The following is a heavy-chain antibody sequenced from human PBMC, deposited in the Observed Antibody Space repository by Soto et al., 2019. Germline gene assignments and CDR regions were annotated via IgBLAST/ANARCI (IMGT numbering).Heavy chain of an antibody. V-gene: IGHV3-30*04. CDR1: GFTFSDYP. D-gene: IGHD3-10*01. CDR2: ITYSGDDK. Sequence: GGSLRLSCAASGFTFSDYPLHWVRQAPGKGLEWVSVITYSGDDKYYADSVRGQFTISRDNSKNTLYLQMNSLRADDAAVYYCAKANSGSYYIPLDYWGQGTLVTVSS. CDR3: AKANSGSYYIPLDY. J-gene: IGHJ4*02.